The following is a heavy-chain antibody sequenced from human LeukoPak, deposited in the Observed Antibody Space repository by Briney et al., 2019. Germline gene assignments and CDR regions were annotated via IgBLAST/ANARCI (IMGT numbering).Heavy chain of an antibody. V-gene: IGHV1-69*04. J-gene: IGHJ3*02. CDR2: IIPIFGIA. D-gene: IGHD5-24*01. CDR3: ARVGRDGYTNAFDI. CDR1: GGTFSSYA. Sequence: SVKVSCKASGGTFSSYAMSWVRQAPGQGLEWMGRIIPIFGIANYAQKFQGRVTITADKSTSTAYMELSSLRSEDTAVYYCARVGRDGYTNAFDIWGQGTMVTVSS.